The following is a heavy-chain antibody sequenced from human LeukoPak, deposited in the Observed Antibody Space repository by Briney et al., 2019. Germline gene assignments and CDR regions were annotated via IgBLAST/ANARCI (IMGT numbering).Heavy chain of an antibody. D-gene: IGHD3-16*01. V-gene: IGHV3-23*01. CDR1: GFTFASYG. CDR3: ARLVGVSPLDY. CDR2: ITTNGGRT. J-gene: IGHJ4*02. Sequence: GGSLRLSCAASGFTFASYGMSWVRQAPGKGLEWVSFITTNGGRTSYADSVEGRFTISRDNPRNTLYLQMNSLRAEDTAVYYCARLVGVSPLDYWGQGTPVTVSS.